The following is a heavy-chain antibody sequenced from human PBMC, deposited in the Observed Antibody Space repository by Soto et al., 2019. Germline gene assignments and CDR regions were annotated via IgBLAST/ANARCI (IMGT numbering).Heavy chain of an antibody. D-gene: IGHD6-19*01. J-gene: IGHJ4*02. V-gene: IGHV4-39*01. CDR2: IYYSGST. CDR3: ARRTVNIRTFYSGLKTHCFDY. CDR1: GGSISSSSYY. Sequence: PSETLSLTCTVSGGSISSSSYYWGWIRQPPGKGLGWIGSIYYSGSTYYNPSLQSRVAISVDTSKNQFSLKLKSVTAADTAIYYCARRTVNIRTFYSGLKTHCFDYWGQGAPVTVSS.